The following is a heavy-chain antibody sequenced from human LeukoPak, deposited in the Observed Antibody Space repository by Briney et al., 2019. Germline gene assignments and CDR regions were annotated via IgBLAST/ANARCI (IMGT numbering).Heavy chain of an antibody. V-gene: IGHV4-59*01. D-gene: IGHD6-13*01. CDR3: ATGYSSTWYYFDY. Sequence: PSETLSLTCSFSGDSISTYYWSWIRQSPGKGLEWIGHIYSSGNTDYNSSLKSRVTISVDTSKSQFSLRLASVTAADTAVYYCATGYSSTWYYFDYWGQGTLVTVSS. J-gene: IGHJ4*02. CDR1: GDSISTYY. CDR2: IYSSGNT.